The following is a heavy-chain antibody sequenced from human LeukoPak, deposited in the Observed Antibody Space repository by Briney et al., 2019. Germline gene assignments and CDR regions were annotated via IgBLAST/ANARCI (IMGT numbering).Heavy chain of an antibody. J-gene: IGHJ6*03. V-gene: IGHV3-30*18. CDR1: GFTFSSYG. D-gene: IGHD5-18*01. CDR2: ISYDGSNK. CDR3: AKGLKTAVGPYMGYHYYMDV. Sequence: GGSLRLSCAASGFTFSSYGMHWVRQAPGKGLEWVAVISYDGSNKYYADSVKGRYTISRDNSENTLYLQMNSLRAEDTAVYYCAKGLKTAVGPYMGYHYYMDVWGKGTTVTVSS.